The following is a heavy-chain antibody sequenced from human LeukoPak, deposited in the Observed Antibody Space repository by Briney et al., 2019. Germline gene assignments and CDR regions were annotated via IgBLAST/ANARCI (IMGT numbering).Heavy chain of an antibody. D-gene: IGHD5-24*01. CDR3: ARGDGYNLVDY. V-gene: IGHV3-74*01. J-gene: IGHJ4*02. CDR2: INSDGSST. CDR1: GFTFSSYW. Sequence: GGSLRLSCAASGFTFSSYWMHWVRQAPGKGLVWVSRINSDGSSTSYADSVKGRFTISRDSAKNTLYLQMNSLRAEDTAVYYCARGDGYNLVDYWGQGTLVTVSS.